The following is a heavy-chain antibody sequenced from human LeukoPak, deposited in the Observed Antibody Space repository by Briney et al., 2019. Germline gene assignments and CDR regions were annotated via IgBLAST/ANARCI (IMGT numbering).Heavy chain of an antibody. V-gene: IGHV3-7*03. J-gene: IGHJ3*02. CDR3: ARETPYYYDSSDAFDI. Sequence: GGSLRLSCAASGFAFSSYWMSWVRQAPGKGLEWVASIKHDGSEKYYVDSVKGRFTISRDNAKKSLYLQMNSLRAEDTAVYYCARETPYYYDSSDAFDIWGQGTMVTVSS. CDR1: GFAFSSYW. D-gene: IGHD3-22*01. CDR2: IKHDGSEK.